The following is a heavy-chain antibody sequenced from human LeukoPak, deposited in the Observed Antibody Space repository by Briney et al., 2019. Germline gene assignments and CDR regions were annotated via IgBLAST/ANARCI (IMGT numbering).Heavy chain of an antibody. Sequence: GASVKVSCKASGYTFTSYDINWVRQATGQGLEWMGWMNPNSGNTGYAQKFQGRVTMTRNTSISTAYMELSSLRSEDTAVYYCARAETYYDFWSGYYRVAWFDPWGQGTLVTVSS. J-gene: IGHJ5*02. CDR3: ARAETYYDFWSGYYRVAWFDP. CDR2: MNPNSGNT. V-gene: IGHV1-8*01. D-gene: IGHD3-3*01. CDR1: GYTFTSYD.